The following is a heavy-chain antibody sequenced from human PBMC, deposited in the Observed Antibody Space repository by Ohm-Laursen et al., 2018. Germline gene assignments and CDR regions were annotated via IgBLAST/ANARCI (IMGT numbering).Heavy chain of an antibody. CDR1: GGSIRSGSYY. CDR3: ARGTGQGDFEY. D-gene: IGHD3/OR15-3a*01. CDR2: IYYSGST. Sequence: TLSLTCTVSGGSIRSGSYYWGWIRQHPGKGLELIGYIYYSGSTYYNPSLKSRGVISLATSRNQFSLKVSSVTAADTAVYYCARGTGQGDFEYWGPGTLVTVSS. V-gene: IGHV4-31*03. J-gene: IGHJ4*02.